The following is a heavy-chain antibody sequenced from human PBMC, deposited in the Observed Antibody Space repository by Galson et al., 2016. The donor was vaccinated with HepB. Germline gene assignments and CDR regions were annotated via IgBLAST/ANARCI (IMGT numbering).Heavy chain of an antibody. CDR2: ISSTGQTI. V-gene: IGHV3-11*01. Sequence: SLRLSCVASGFSFNDFYMSWIRQAPGKGLEWVSHISSTGQTIYSAASVKGRFTISRDNARNSLSLQMNSLRVEDTAVYHCVRAFRHGTRVWFDPWGQGVLVTVSA. D-gene: IGHD1-7*01. CDR3: VRAFRHGTRVWFDP. CDR1: GFSFNDFY. J-gene: IGHJ5*02.